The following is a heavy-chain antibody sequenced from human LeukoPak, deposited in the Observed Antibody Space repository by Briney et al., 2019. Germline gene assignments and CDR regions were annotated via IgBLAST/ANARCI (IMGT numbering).Heavy chain of an antibody. Sequence: GESLKISCKGSGDSFTSYWIAWVRDMPGKGLEWMGIIYPGDSDTRYNPSFQGQVTISADKSISAAYLQWSNLKASDTAMYYCPRRLPSLETFHYWGQGTLVTVSS. CDR2: IYPGDSDT. CDR3: PRRLPSLETFHY. D-gene: IGHD5-24*01. CDR1: GDSFTSYW. J-gene: IGHJ4*02. V-gene: IGHV5-51*01.